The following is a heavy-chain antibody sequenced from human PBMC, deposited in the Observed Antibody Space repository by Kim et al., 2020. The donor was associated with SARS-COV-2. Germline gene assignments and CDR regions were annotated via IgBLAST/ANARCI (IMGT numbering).Heavy chain of an antibody. CDR1: GGSISRGGYY. J-gene: IGHJ3*02. CDR2: IHFSGST. CDR3: ARVGPYGDYVRDAFDI. D-gene: IGHD4-17*01. Sequence: SETLSLTCTVSGGSISRGGYYWSWIRQHPGKGLEWIGYIHFSGSTYYNPSLKSRVTISVDTSKNQFSLKLRSVTAADTAVYYCARVGPYGDYVRDAFDIWGQGTMVPVSS. V-gene: IGHV4-31*03.